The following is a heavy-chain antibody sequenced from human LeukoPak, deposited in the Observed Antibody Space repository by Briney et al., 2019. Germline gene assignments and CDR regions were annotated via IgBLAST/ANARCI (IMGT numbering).Heavy chain of an antibody. V-gene: IGHV3-20*04. D-gene: IGHD4-11*01. CDR1: GFTFDDYG. CDR2: ISWNGGTI. Sequence: GGSLRLACAVSGFTFDDYGLSWVRQVPGKGLEWVSGISWNGGTINYADSVRGRFTISRDNAKNSLYLQMDGLRAEDTALYYCATNSNYMRDFDYWGQGTLVTVSS. CDR3: ATNSNYMRDFDY. J-gene: IGHJ4*02.